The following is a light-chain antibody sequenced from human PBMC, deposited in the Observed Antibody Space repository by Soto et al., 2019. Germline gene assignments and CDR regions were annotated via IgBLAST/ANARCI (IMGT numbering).Light chain of an antibody. J-gene: IGKJ1*01. Sequence: DIQMTQAPSSLSASVGDRVTLTCRASQSVAGYLNWYQQKPGGAPHLLIYATSTLQSAVPSRFSRTGSATAFKLTISSLQPEDVATYYCQQSYNSSWTFGPGTKVDIK. CDR2: ATS. V-gene: IGKV1-39*01. CDR3: QQSYNSSWT. CDR1: QSVAGY.